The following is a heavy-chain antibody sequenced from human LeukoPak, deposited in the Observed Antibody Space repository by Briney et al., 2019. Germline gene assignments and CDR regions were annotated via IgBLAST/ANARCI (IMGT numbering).Heavy chain of an antibody. V-gene: IGHV3-21*01. J-gene: IGHJ4*02. D-gene: IGHD6-19*01. CDR1: GFTFSSYW. Sequence: GGSLRLSCAASGFTFSSYWMHWVRHAPGKGLVWVSSISSSSSYIYYADSVKGRFTISRDNTKNSLYLQMNSLRAEDTAVYYCARALSSGRDYWGQGTLVTVSS. CDR2: ISSSSSYI. CDR3: ARALSSGRDY.